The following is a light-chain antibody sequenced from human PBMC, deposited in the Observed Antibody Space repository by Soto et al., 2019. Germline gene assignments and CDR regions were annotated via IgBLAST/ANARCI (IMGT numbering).Light chain of an antibody. CDR3: QQYNNWPPIT. CDR1: QSVSSN. Sequence: EIVMKKSPATLSVSKGERATISCRASQSVSSNLAWYQQKPGQAPRLLIYGASTRATGIPARFSGSGSGTEFTLTISSLQSEDFAVYYCQQYNNWPPITFCQGTLLEIK. CDR2: GAS. J-gene: IGKJ5*01. V-gene: IGKV3-15*01.